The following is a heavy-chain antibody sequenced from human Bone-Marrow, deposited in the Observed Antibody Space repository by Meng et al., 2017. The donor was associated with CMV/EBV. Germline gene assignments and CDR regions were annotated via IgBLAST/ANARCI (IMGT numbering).Heavy chain of an antibody. J-gene: IGHJ3*02. CDR3: AKKGPYCSSTSCPPDAFDI. CDR1: GFTFNNYA. V-gene: IGHV3-30-3*02. D-gene: IGHD2-2*01. CDR2: VSNDGNNK. Sequence: LSLTCAASGFTFNNYAMHWVRQAPGKGLQWVAVVSNDGNNKYYADSVKGRFTISRDNSKNTLDLHMSSLRAEDTAMYYCAKKGPYCSSTSCPPDAFDIWGQGTMVTVPS.